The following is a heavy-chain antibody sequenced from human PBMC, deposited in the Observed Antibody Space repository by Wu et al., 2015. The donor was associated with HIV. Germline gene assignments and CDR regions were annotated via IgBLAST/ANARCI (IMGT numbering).Heavy chain of an antibody. J-gene: IGHJ6*03. CDR1: GYTFTSYG. CDR2: ISAYNGNT. V-gene: IGHV1-18*01. Sequence: QVQLVQSGAEVKKPGASVKVSCKASGYTFTSYGISWVRQAPGQGLEWMGWISAYNGNTNYAQKLQGRVTMTTDTSTSTAYMELRSLRSDDTAVYYCATNYYDSSGTSYYYYYMDVVGQRDHGPPSP. D-gene: IGHD3-22*01. CDR3: ATNYYDSSGTSYYYYYMDV.